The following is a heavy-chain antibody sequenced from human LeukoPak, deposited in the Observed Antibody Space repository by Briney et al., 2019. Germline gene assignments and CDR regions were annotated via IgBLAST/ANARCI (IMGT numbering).Heavy chain of an antibody. CDR2: IYHSGST. CDR1: GGSISSGGYS. J-gene: IGHJ4*02. Sequence: SETLSLTCAVSGGSISSGGYSWSWIRQPPGKGLEWIGYIYHSGSTYYNPSLKSRVTISVDRSKNQFSLKMASLTAADTAIYYCARARGAVGIDYWGQGTLVTVSS. CDR3: ARARGAVGIDY. V-gene: IGHV4-30-2*01. D-gene: IGHD6-19*01.